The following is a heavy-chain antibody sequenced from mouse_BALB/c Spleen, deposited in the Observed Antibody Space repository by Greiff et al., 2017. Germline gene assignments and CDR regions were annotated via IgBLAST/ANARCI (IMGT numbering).Heavy chain of an antibody. V-gene: IGHV1-7*01. J-gene: IGHJ2*01. CDR2: INPSTGYT. D-gene: IGHD2-4*01. CDR1: GYTFTSYW. CDR3: ARTYYDYAYFDY. Sequence: QVHVKQSGAELAKPGASVKMSCKASGYTFTSYWMHWVKQRPGQGLEWIGYINPSTGYTEYNQKFKDKATLTADKSSSTAYMQLSSLTSEDSAVYYCARTYYDYAYFDYWGQGTTLTVSS.